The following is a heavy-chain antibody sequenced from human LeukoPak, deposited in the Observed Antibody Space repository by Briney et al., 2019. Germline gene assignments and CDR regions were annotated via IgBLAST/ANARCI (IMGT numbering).Heavy chain of an antibody. CDR2: IKEDGSKK. V-gene: IGHV3-7*01. CDR3: ATSYDILIGYFGS. CDR1: GFTFSSYW. J-gene: IGHJ4*02. Sequence: GGSLRLSCAASGFTFSSYWMSWVRQAPGKGLEWVANIKEDGSKKYYVDSVRGRFTISRDNAKNSLYLYMNSLRAEDTAVYYCATSYDILIGYFGSWGQGTLVTVSS. D-gene: IGHD3-9*01.